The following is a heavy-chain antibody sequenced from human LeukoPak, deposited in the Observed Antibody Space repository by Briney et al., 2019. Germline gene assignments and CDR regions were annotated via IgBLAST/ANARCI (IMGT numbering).Heavy chain of an antibody. Sequence: GGSLRLSCAASGFTLSSYAMTWVRQAPGRGLEWVSSVDGGGGGTYYADSVKGRFTISRDNSKDTLYLQMNGLRAEDTAVYFCAKQSAGSAAWYSLHYDFWGQGTLVAVSS. CDR2: VDGGGGGT. D-gene: IGHD6-13*01. J-gene: IGHJ4*02. V-gene: IGHV3-23*01. CDR1: GFTLSSYA. CDR3: AKQSAGSAAWYSLHYDF.